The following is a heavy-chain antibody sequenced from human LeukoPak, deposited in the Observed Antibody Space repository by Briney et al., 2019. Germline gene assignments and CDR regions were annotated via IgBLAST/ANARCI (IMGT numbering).Heavy chain of an antibody. J-gene: IGHJ4*02. Sequence: GGSLRLSCAASGFTFSSYAMSWVRQAPGKGLEWVSAISGSGGSTYYADSVKGRFTISRDNAKNSLYLQMNSLRAEDTALYYCAKDLSYDFWSGYHPFDYWGQGTLVTVSS. V-gene: IGHV3-23*01. CDR3: AKDLSYDFWSGYHPFDY. CDR1: GFTFSSYA. CDR2: ISGSGGST. D-gene: IGHD3-3*01.